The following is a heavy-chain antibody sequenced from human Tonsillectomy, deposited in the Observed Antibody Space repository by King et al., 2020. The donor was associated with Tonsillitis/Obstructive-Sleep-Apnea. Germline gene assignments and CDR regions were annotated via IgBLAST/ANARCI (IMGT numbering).Heavy chain of an antibody. CDR3: AVGATRFYGPPDY. Sequence: MQLQESGPGLVKPSETLSLTCTVSGGSISYYYWSWIRQPPGKGLEWIGYIYNSGSTNYNPSLESRVTISLDTSKNHFSLNLSSVTAADTAVYYCAVGATRFYGPPDYWGQGTLVTVSS. J-gene: IGHJ4*02. CDR2: IYNSGST. D-gene: IGHD1-26*01. CDR1: GGSISYYY. V-gene: IGHV4-59*01.